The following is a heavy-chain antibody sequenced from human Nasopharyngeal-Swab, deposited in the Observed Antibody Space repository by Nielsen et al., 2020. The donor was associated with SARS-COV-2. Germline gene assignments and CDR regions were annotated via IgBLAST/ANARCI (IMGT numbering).Heavy chain of an antibody. D-gene: IGHD6-19*01. CDR1: GFTFSSYA. CDR2: ISGSGGST. Sequence: GESLKISCAASGFTFSSYAMNWVRQAPGKGLEWVSAISGSGGSTFYADSVKGRFTISRDNSRKTLYLQMNSLRAEDTAVYYCAKDGPVAPFDPWGQGTLVTVSS. CDR3: AKDGPVAPFDP. V-gene: IGHV3-23*01. J-gene: IGHJ5*02.